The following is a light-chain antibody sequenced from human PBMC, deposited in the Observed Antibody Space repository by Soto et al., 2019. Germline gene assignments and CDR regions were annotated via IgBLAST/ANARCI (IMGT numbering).Light chain of an antibody. Sequence: QSVLTQPPSASGSPGQSVTISCTGTSSDVGAYTYVSWYQQHPGKAPKLMIYGVTERPSGVPDRFSGSKSGNTASLTVSGLQTEDEAYYYCSSYRSIGTLVFGTGTKVTVL. J-gene: IGLJ1*01. CDR2: GVT. CDR1: SSDVGAYTY. CDR3: SSYRSIGTLV. V-gene: IGLV2-8*01.